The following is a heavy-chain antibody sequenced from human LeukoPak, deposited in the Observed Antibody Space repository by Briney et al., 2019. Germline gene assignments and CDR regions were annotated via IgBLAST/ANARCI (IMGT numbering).Heavy chain of an antibody. CDR2: ISGSGDKT. D-gene: IGHD3-10*01. CDR3: AKRGVVIRVFLVGFHKEAYYFDS. J-gene: IGHJ4*02. V-gene: IGHV3-23*01. CDR1: GITLSNYG. Sequence: GGSLRLSCSVSGITLSNYGMSWVRQPPGKGLEWVAGISGSGDKTNYADSVKGRFTISRDNPKNILYLQMTSLRVEDTAVYFCAKRGVVIRVFLVGFHKEAYYFDSWGQGALVTVSS.